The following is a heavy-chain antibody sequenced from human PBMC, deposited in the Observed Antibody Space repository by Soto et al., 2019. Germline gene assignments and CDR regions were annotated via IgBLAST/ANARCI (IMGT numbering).Heavy chain of an antibody. CDR3: ARNLLGYCSGGSCYPTPTFDY. D-gene: IGHD2-15*01. Sequence: SETLSLTCTVSGGSISSGGYYWSWIRQHPGKGLEWFGYIYYSGSTYYNPSLKSRVTISVDTSKNQSSLKLSSVTAADTAVYYCARNLLGYCSGGSCYPTPTFDYWGQGTLVTVSS. CDR1: GGSISSGGYY. CDR2: IYYSGST. J-gene: IGHJ4*01. V-gene: IGHV4-31*03.